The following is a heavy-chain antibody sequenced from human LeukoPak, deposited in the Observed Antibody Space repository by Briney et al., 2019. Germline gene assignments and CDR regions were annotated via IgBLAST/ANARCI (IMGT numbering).Heavy chain of an antibody. CDR1: GFTFSNNW. CDR2: IKGDGSST. D-gene: IGHD1-26*01. Sequence: GGSLRLSCATSGFTFSNNWMHWVRQAPGEGLVWVSRIKGDGSSTSYADSVKGRFTISRDNAKNTLFLQMNSLRAEDTAVYYCVRDGVGAPPFDYWGQGALVIVSS. V-gene: IGHV3-74*01. J-gene: IGHJ4*02. CDR3: VRDGVGAPPFDY.